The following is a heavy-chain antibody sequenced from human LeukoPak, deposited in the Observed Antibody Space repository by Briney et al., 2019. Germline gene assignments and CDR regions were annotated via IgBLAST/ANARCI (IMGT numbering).Heavy chain of an antibody. V-gene: IGHV4-61*02. CDR3: ARDPEYYDILTGYYYYYMDV. J-gene: IGHJ6*03. Sequence: PSQTLSLTCTVSGGSISSGSYYWSWIRQPAGKGLEWIGRIYTSGSTNYNPSLKSRVTISVDTSKNQFSLKLSSVTAADTAVYYCARDPEYYDILTGYYYYYMDVWGKGTTVTASS. D-gene: IGHD3-9*01. CDR1: GGSISSGSYY. CDR2: IYTSGST.